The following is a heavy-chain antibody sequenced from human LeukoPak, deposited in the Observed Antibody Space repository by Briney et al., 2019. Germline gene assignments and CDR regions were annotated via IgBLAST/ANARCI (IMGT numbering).Heavy chain of an antibody. D-gene: IGHD6-13*01. J-gene: IGHJ3*02. V-gene: IGHV3-21*01. CDR3: ARNRYGSSLDAFDI. CDR1: GFTFSSYS. CDR2: ISSSSTYI. Sequence: GGSLRLSCAASGFTFSSYSMNWVRQAPGKGLEWVSSISSSSTYIYYADSVKGRFTISRDNAKDSLHLQMNSLRAEDTAVYYCARNRYGSSLDAFDIWGQGTVVTVSS.